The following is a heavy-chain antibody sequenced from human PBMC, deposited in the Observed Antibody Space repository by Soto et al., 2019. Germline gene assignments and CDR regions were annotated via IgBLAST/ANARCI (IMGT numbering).Heavy chain of an antibody. Sequence: VQLVESGGGLVQPGGSLRLSCAVSGFTLDDYTMHWVRQAPGKGLEWVSGVGWNGGDIVYADSVKGRFTVSRDNTRNSRYLEGNSLTTEDTAIYFCAKERAVVVPVSTSYFHYYGLDVWGQGTTVTVS. J-gene: IGHJ6*02. CDR2: VGWNGGDI. V-gene: IGHV3-9*01. D-gene: IGHD2-2*01. CDR3: AKERAVVVPVSTSYFHYYGLDV. CDR1: GFTLDDYT.